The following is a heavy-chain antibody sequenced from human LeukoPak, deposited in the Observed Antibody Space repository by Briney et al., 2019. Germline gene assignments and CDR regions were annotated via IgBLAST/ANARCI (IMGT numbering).Heavy chain of an antibody. J-gene: IGHJ4*02. V-gene: IGHV3-64*01. CDR2: INSNGDDT. CDR3: ARDPGRSPDY. Sequence: GGSLRLSCEASGFTFSHYSMHWVRQAPGKGLEYVSAINSNGDDTYYVNSAKGRFTISRDNSKNTLYLQMGSLRAEDMAVYYCARDPGRSPDYWGQGTLVTVSS. CDR1: GFTFSHYS. D-gene: IGHD1-26*01.